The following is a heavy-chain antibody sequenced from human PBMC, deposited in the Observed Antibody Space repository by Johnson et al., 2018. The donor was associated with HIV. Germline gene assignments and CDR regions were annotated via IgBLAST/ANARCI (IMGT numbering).Heavy chain of an antibody. D-gene: IGHD1-26*01. J-gene: IGHJ3*01. CDR2: IYSGDTT. CDR3: ASGGPLSGSDECCFDV. V-gene: IGHV3-66*01. CDR1: GFTVSSNY. Sequence: VQLVESGGGLVQPGGSLRLSCAASGFTVSSNYMSWVRQAPGKGLEWVSVIYSGDTTYYADSVKDRFTISRDNSKNALCLQMNSLRVEDTPVSSCASGGPLSGSDECCFDVWGQGTMVTVSS.